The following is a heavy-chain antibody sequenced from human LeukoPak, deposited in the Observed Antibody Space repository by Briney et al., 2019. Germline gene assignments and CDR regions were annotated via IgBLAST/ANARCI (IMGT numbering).Heavy chain of an antibody. V-gene: IGHV4-38-2*01. CDR3: ARLAVRPFYYMDV. CDR1: GYSISSGYY. D-gene: IGHD2-2*01. Sequence: PSETLSLTCAVSGYSISSGYYWGWIRQPPGKGLGWIGSIYHSGSTYYNPSLKSRVTISVDTSKNQFSLKLSSVTAADTAVYYCARLAVRPFYYMDVWGKGTTVTVSS. CDR2: IYHSGST. J-gene: IGHJ6*03.